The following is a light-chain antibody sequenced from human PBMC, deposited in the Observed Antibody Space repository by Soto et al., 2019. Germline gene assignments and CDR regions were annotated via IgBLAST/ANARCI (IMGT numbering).Light chain of an antibody. CDR3: QQSFSSPPWT. Sequence: IQMPQSPSSLSASVGDSVTITCRASQNIKTYLNWYQQKPVKAPNLLIYAASSLHSGVPSRFSGSGSGTDFTLTISSLQPEDFATYYCQQSFSSPPWTFGQGTKVDIK. CDR1: QNIKTY. CDR2: AAS. J-gene: IGKJ1*01. V-gene: IGKV1-39*01.